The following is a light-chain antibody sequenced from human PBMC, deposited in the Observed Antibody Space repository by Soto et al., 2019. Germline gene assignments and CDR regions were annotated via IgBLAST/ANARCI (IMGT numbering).Light chain of an antibody. J-gene: IGKJ1*01. CDR2: DAS. CDR1: HNIYSW. Sequence: DIQMTQSPSTLSASVGDRVTITCRASHNIYSWLAWYQQKPGKAPRLLIHDASSLESGVPARFSGRGSGTEFTLSISSLQPDDFATYYCQQYNYYWTFGQGTKVDIK. V-gene: IGKV1-5*01. CDR3: QQYNYYWT.